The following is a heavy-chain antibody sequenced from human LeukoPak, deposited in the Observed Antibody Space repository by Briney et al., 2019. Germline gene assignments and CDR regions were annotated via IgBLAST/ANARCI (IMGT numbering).Heavy chain of an antibody. D-gene: IGHD2-8*01. CDR3: ARRVGSTQWSYYMDV. CDR1: GFIFNSYW. J-gene: IGHJ6*03. Sequence: GGSLRLSCAASGFIFNSYWMTWVRQAPGKGLEWVANIKEDGTEKLYVDSVKGRFTISRDNAKNSLYLQMNSLRAEDTAVYYCARRVGSTQWSYYMDVWGNGTTVTVSS. V-gene: IGHV3-7*01. CDR2: IKEDGTEK.